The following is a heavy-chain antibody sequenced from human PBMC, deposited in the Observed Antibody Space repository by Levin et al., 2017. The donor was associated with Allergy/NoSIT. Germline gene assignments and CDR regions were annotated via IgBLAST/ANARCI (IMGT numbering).Heavy chain of an antibody. CDR3: ARGRTPGIAVAGYSYYDGMDV. CDR1: DRSFRGYY. J-gene: IGHJ6*02. D-gene: IGHD6-19*01. CDR2: INLLGGT. V-gene: IGHV4-34*01. Sequence: PSQTLSLPCEVSDRSFRGYYWSWLRQPPGKGLDWIGEINLLGGTNYNPSLKSRVSMSLDTSKSQFSLRLTSVTAADTGVYFCARGRTPGIAVAGYSYYDGMDVWGQGTTVTVSS.